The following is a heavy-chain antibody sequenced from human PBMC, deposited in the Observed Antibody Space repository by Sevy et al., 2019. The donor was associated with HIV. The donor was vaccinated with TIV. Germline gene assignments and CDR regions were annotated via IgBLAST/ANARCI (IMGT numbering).Heavy chain of an antibody. CDR3: AKPAFHGARSSYAFDM. CDR2: ISGSATGGRT. CDR1: GFTFSVYD. J-gene: IGHJ3*02. Sequence: GGSLRLSCAASGFTFSVYDMGWVRQAPGKGLEWVSGISGSATGGRTSYADSVKGRFTISRDNSKNTLYLQMNSPRGEDTAVYYCAKPAFHGARSSYAFDMWGQGTMVTVSS. D-gene: IGHD3-10*01. V-gene: IGHV3-23*01.